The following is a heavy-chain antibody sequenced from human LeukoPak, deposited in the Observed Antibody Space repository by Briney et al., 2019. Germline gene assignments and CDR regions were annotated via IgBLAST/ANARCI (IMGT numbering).Heavy chain of an antibody. CDR2: IYHSGST. D-gene: IGHD3-3*01. CDR1: GGSISSGGYS. CDR3: ARAPSPYYDFWSGYRWPKPFDI. V-gene: IGHV4-30-2*01. Sequence: SQTLSHTCAVSGGSISSGGYSWSWIRQPPGKGLEWIGYIYHSGSTYYNPSLKSRVTISVDRSKNQFSLKLSSVTAADTAVYYCARAPSPYYDFWSGYRWPKPFDIWGQGTMVTVSS. J-gene: IGHJ3*02.